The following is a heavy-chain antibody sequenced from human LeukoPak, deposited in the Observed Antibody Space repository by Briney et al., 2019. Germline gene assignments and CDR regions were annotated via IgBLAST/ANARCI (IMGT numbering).Heavy chain of an antibody. CDR1: GGSFSGYY. CDR3: ARQRKIAAAGTRFDY. V-gene: IGHV4-34*01. Sequence: PSETLSLTCAVYGGSFSGYYWSWIRQPPGKGLEWIGEINHGGSTNYNPSLKSRVTISVDTSKNQFSLKLSSVTAADTAVYYCARQRKIAAAGTRFDYWGQGTLVTVSS. CDR2: INHGGST. J-gene: IGHJ4*02. D-gene: IGHD6-13*01.